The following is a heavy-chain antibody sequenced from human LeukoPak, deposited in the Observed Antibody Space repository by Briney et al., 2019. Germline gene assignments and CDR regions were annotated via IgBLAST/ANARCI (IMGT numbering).Heavy chain of an antibody. CDR1: GFTFSSYS. D-gene: IGHD2-21*02. J-gene: IGHJ4*02. Sequence: EGSLRLSCAASGFTFSSYSMNWVRQAPGKGLEWVSSISSSSSYIYYADSVKGRFTISRDNAKNSLYLQMNSLRAEDTAVYYCASDAAYCGGDCSVFDYWGQGTLVTVSS. V-gene: IGHV3-21*01. CDR3: ASDAAYCGGDCSVFDY. CDR2: ISSSSSYI.